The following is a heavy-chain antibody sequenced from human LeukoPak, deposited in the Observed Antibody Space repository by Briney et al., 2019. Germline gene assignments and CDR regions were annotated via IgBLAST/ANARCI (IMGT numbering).Heavy chain of an antibody. J-gene: IGHJ6*02. Sequence: SVKVSCKASGGTFSSYTISWVRQAPGQGLEWMGRIIPILSIANYAQKFQGRVTITADKSTSTAYMELSSLRSEDTAVYYCARTAYGDYGPYYYGMDVWGQGTTVTVSS. CDR2: IIPILSIA. CDR3: ARTAYGDYGPYYYGMDV. CDR1: GGTFSSYT. V-gene: IGHV1-69*02. D-gene: IGHD4-17*01.